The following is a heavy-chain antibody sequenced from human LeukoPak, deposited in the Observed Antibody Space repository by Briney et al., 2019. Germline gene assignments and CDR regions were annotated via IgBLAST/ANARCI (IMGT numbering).Heavy chain of an antibody. V-gene: IGHV3-7*01. CDR3: ARPLGSSSPHALDY. CDR1: AFTFSNYW. J-gene: IGHJ4*02. CDR2: INQDGSEI. D-gene: IGHD6-6*01. Sequence: GGSLRLSCAASAFTFSNYWMSWVRQAPGKGLEWVANINQDGSEIYYVDSVKGRFTISRDNAKKSLYLQMNSLRAEDTAVYYCARPLGSSSPHALDYWGQGALVTVSS.